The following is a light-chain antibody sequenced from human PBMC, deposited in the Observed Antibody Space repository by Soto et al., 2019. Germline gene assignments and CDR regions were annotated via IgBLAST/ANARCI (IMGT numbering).Light chain of an antibody. CDR3: SSYTSSSTYV. CDR1: SSDVGGYNY. Sequence: QSALTQPASVSGSPGQSITISCSGTSSDVGGYNYVFWYQHHPGKAPKLMIYDVSNRPSGVSNRFSGSKSGNTASLTISGLQAEDEADYYCSSYTSSSTYVFGTGTSSPS. V-gene: IGLV2-14*03. J-gene: IGLJ1*01. CDR2: DVS.